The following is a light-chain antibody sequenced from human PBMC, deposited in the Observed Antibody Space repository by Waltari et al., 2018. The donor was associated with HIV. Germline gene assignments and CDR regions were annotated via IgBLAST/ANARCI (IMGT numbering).Light chain of an antibody. CDR3: CSYAGSYTFGVV. J-gene: IGLJ2*01. Sequence: QSALTQPRSVSGSPGQSVTISCTGTSSDVGGYNYVSWYQQHPGKAPKLMIYAVSKRPSGVPDGFSGSKSGNTASLTSSGLQAEDEADYYCCSYAGSYTFGVVVGGGTKLTVL. V-gene: IGLV2-11*01. CDR2: AVS. CDR1: SSDVGGYNY.